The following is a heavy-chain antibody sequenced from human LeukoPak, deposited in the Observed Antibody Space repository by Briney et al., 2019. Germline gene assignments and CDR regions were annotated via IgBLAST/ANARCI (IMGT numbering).Heavy chain of an antibody. Sequence: SETLSLTCTVSGGSISSYYWSWIRQPPGKGLEWIGYIYYSGSTNYNPSLKSRVTISVDASKNQFSLKLSSVTAADTAVYHCARDALHYYDSSGYYLDYWGQGTLVTVSS. J-gene: IGHJ4*02. D-gene: IGHD3-22*01. CDR3: ARDALHYYDSSGYYLDY. CDR2: IYYSGST. CDR1: GGSISSYY. V-gene: IGHV4-59*01.